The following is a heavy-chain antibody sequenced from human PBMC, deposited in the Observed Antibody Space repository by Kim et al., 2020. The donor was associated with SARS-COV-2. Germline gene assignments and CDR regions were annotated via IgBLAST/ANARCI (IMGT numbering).Heavy chain of an antibody. CDR3: ARDQGSSAYYYYGMDV. V-gene: IGHV4-4*07. J-gene: IGHJ6*02. CDR2: IYTSGST. Sequence: SETLSLTCTVSGGSISSYYWSWIRQPAGKGLEWIGRIYTSGSTNYNPSLKSRVTMSVDTSKNQFSLKLSSVTAADTAVYYCARDQGSSAYYYYGMDVWGQGTTVTVAS. CDR1: GGSISSYY. D-gene: IGHD6-6*01.